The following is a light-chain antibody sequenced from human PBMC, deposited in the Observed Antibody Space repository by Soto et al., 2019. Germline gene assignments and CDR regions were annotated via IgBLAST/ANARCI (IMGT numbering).Light chain of an antibody. CDR1: QSVSSSY. CDR2: GAS. V-gene: IGKV3-20*01. CDR3: QQYGSSLVT. J-gene: IGKJ5*01. Sequence: EIVLTQSPGTLSLSPGERATLSCRASQSVSSSYLAWYQQKPGQAPRLLIYGASSRATGIPDRFSGSGSGTDFTLTISRLEPEHFEVYYCQQYGSSLVTLGQGTRLEIK.